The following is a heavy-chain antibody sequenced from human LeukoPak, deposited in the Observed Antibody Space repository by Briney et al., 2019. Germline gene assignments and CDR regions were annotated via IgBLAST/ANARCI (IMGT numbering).Heavy chain of an antibody. V-gene: IGHV1-8*02. J-gene: IGHJ4*02. CDR3: TRSVRNGHIDY. Sequence: ASVKVSCKASGYTFTSYGINWVRQATGQGLEWMGWMNPNSGNTGYAQKFQGRVTMTRNTSISTAYMELSSLRFEDTAVYYCTRSVRNGHIDYWGQGTLVTVSS. CDR1: GYTFTSYG. D-gene: IGHD2-21*01. CDR2: MNPNSGNT.